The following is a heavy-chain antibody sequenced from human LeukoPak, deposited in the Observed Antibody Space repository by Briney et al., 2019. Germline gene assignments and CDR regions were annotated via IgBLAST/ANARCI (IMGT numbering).Heavy chain of an antibody. J-gene: IGHJ6*02. D-gene: IGHD1-26*01. Sequence: PGGSLRLPCAASGFTFSSYAMSWVRQAPGKGLEWVSAISGSGGSTYYADSVKGRFTISRDNSKNTLYLQMNSLRAEDTAVYYCAKRVSEWELGYGMDVWGQGTTVTVSS. CDR1: GFTFSSYA. CDR3: AKRVSEWELGYGMDV. V-gene: IGHV3-23*01. CDR2: ISGSGGST.